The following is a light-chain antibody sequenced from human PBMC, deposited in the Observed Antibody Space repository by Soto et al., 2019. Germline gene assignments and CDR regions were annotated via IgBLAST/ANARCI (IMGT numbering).Light chain of an antibody. J-gene: IGKJ1*01. Sequence: IVMTQSPDSLTLSLGERATINCKSSQSVFSRFRNKNYLGWFQQRPGQTPRLLIYWASTRESGVSDRFSGSGSGTDFTLTIDSLQAEDVAVYYCQQYETTPTWTFGQGTKVEV. CDR1: QSVFSRFRNKNY. CDR2: WAS. V-gene: IGKV4-1*01. CDR3: QQYETTPTWT.